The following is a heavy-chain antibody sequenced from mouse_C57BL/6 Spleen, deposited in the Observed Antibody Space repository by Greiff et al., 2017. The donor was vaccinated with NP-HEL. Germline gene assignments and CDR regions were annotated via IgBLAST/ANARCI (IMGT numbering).Heavy chain of an antibody. Sequence: EVQGVASEGGLVQPGSSMQLSCTASGFTFRDSYMAWVRQVPEQGLEWVATLNYDGSSTYSLDSLKSRFIISRDNAKNILYQQMSSLKSEDTATYYCARDGYYSNYGGAMDYWGQGTSVTVSS. J-gene: IGHJ4*01. CDR2: LNYDGSST. CDR1: GFTFRDSY. CDR3: ARDGYYSNYGGAMDY. V-gene: IGHV5-16*01. D-gene: IGHD2-5*01.